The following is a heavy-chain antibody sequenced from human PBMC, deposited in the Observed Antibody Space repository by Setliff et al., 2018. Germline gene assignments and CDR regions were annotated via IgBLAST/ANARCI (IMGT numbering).Heavy chain of an antibody. CDR3: ARSPTVNWSGYEDGFDI. Sequence: GESLKISCAASQFTFDDYGMAWVRQAPGKGLEWVSGISWNGGITGYGDSVKGRFTISRDNAENSLYLQMNSLRAEDTALYYCARSPTVNWSGYEDGFDIWGQGTMVTVS. CDR2: ISWNGGIT. CDR1: QFTFDDYG. D-gene: IGHD3-3*01. J-gene: IGHJ3*02. V-gene: IGHV3-20*04.